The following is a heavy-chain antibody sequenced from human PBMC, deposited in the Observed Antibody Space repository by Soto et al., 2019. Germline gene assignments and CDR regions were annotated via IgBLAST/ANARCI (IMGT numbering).Heavy chain of an antibody. Sequence: ASVKVSCKASGYTFTSYDINWVRQATGQGLEWMGWMNPNSGNTGYAQKFQGRVTMTRNTSISTAYMELSSLRSEDTAVYYCARSIAAAGTPYGMDAWGHGTTVTVSS. D-gene: IGHD6-13*01. CDR3: ARSIAAAGTPYGMDA. CDR1: GYTFTSYD. CDR2: MNPNSGNT. J-gene: IGHJ6*02. V-gene: IGHV1-8*01.